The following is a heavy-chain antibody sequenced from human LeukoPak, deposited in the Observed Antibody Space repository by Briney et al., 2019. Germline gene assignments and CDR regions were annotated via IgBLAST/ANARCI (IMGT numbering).Heavy chain of an antibody. CDR2: LYSNGNT. CDR3: ARDYYDGSAYYSYYEY. Sequence: GGSLRLSGAAPGFTVSSKYMSWVRQAPGKGLEWVSTLYSNGNTYYADSVKGRFTISRDNSKNTLSLQMNSLRAEDTAVYYCARDYYDGSAYYSYYEYWGQGTLVTVSS. D-gene: IGHD3-22*01. V-gene: IGHV3-53*01. J-gene: IGHJ4*02. CDR1: GFTVSSKY.